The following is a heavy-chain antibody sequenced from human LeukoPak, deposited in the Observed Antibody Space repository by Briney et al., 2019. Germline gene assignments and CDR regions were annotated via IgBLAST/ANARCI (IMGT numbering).Heavy chain of an antibody. CDR2: ISSSSSYI. V-gene: IGHV3-21*01. CDR1: GFTFSSYS. Sequence: GGSLRLSCAASGFTFSSYSMNWVRQAPGKGLEWVSSISSSSSYIYYADSVKGRFTISRDNAKNSLYLQMNSLRAEDTAVYYCARGRLGMATYYCYGMDVWGQGTTVTVSS. CDR3: ARGRLGMATYYCYGMDV. D-gene: IGHD5-24*01. J-gene: IGHJ6*02.